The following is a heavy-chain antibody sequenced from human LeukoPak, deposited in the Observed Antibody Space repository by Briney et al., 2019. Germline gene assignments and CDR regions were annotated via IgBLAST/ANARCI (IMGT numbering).Heavy chain of an antibody. J-gene: IGHJ3*02. Sequence: PSETLSLTCTVSGGSISSYYWSWIRQPPGKGLEWIGYIYYSGSTNYNPSLKSRVTISVDTSKNQFSLKLSSVTAADTAVYYCARAPYYYDSSGCGAFDIWGQGTIVTVSS. CDR3: ARAPYYYDSSGCGAFDI. CDR2: IYYSGST. D-gene: IGHD3-22*01. CDR1: GGSISSYY. V-gene: IGHV4-59*01.